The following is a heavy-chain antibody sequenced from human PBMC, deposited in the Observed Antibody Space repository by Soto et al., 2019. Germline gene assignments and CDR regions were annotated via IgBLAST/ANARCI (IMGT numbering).Heavy chain of an antibody. D-gene: IGHD4-17*01. CDR1: GGTFSNYA. CDR3: GAVTDYRIGY. J-gene: IGHJ4*02. V-gene: IGHV1-69*01. Sequence: QVQLVQSGAEVKKPGSSVKVSCKASGGTFSNYAISWLRQAPGQGLEWVGGIIPIFGTANYAQKFQGRVTITADESTSTPYMELSSLRSEDTAVYYCGAVTDYRIGYWGQGTLVTVFS. CDR2: IIPIFGTA.